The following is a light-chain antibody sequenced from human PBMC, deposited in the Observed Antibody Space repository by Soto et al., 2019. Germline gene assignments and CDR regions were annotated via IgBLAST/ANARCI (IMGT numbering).Light chain of an antibody. CDR2: DAS. Sequence: DIPMTQSPSTLSASVGDRVTITCGASQSISSWLAWYQQKPGKAPKPLVYDASTLQSGVASRFSGSGSGTEFTLIISGLQPDDSATYYCQQYTNTNNPWMFGQGTKVDIK. CDR1: QSISSW. CDR3: QQYTNTNNPWM. V-gene: IGKV1-5*01. J-gene: IGKJ1*01.